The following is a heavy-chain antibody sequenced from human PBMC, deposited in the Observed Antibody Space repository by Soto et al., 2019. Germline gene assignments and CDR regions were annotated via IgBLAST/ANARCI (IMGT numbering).Heavy chain of an antibody. Sequence: QVQLVQPGAEVKKPGASVKVSCRGSGYTFSTYTIHWVRQAPGQGLERMGWINPDNGNTQYSHKFQGRVTTSRDTSASTAYMELSSLRSEDTAVYYCARRYSSGWTWFAHWGQGTLVNVSS. J-gene: IGHJ5*02. CDR2: INPDNGNT. CDR3: ARRYSSGWTWFAH. D-gene: IGHD6-19*01. V-gene: IGHV1-3*01. CDR1: GYTFSTYT.